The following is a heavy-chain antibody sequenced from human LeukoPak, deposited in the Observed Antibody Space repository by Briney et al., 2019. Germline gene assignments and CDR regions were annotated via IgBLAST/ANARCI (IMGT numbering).Heavy chain of an antibody. V-gene: IGHV3-23*01. CDR2: ISGSGDST. Sequence: GGSLRLSCAASGFTFGSYAMNWVRQAPGKGLEWVSGISGSGDSTYYADSAKGRFTISRDNSMDTLYLQMNSLRVEDTAVYYCAKDLWHNYARYFDYWGQGTLVTVSS. D-gene: IGHD1/OR15-1a*01. CDR1: GFTFGSYA. J-gene: IGHJ4*02. CDR3: AKDLWHNYARYFDY.